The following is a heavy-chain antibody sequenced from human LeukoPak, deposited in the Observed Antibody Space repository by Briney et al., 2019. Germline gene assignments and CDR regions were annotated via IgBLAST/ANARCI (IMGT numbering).Heavy chain of an antibody. V-gene: IGHV4-38-2*02. CDR1: GYSISSGYY. CDR3: ARGFYEAGTPIVGSY. CDR2: IYHSGST. J-gene: IGHJ4*02. D-gene: IGHD6-19*01. Sequence: RSSETLSLTCTVSGYSISSGYYWGWIRQPPGKGLEWIGSIYHSGSTYYNPSLKSRVTISVDTSKNQFSLKLSSVTAADTAVYYCARGFYEAGTPIVGSYWGQGTLVTVSS.